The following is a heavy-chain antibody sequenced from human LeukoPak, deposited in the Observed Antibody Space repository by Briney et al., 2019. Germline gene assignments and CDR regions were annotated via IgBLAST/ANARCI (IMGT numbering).Heavy chain of an antibody. CDR2: IYYSGST. CDR3: ARYIVSYPHDAFDI. D-gene: IGHD1-26*01. CDR1: GGSISSYY. V-gene: IGHV4-59*01. Sequence: SETLSLTCTVSGGSISSYYWSWIRQPPGKGLEWIGYIYYSGSTSYNPSLKSRVAISVDTSKKQFSLKLSSVTAADTAFYYCARYIVSYPHDAFDIWGQGTMVTVSS. J-gene: IGHJ3*02.